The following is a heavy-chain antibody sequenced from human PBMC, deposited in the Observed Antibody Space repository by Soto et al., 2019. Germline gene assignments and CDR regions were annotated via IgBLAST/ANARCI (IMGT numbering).Heavy chain of an antibody. CDR2: ISYDGSNK. J-gene: IGHJ3*02. D-gene: IGHD1-26*01. V-gene: IGHV3-30*03. CDR3: ARYSGSYDAFDI. Sequence: VGSLRLSCAASGFTFSSYGMHWVRQAPGKGLEWVAVISYDGSNKYYADSVKGRFTISRDNSKNTLYLQMNSLRAEDTAVYYCARYSGSYDAFDIWGQGTMVTVSS. CDR1: GFTFSSYG.